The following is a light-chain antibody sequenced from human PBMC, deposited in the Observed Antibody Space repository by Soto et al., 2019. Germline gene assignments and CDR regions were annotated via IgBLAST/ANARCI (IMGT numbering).Light chain of an antibody. V-gene: IGKV1-12*01. J-gene: IGKJ2*01. Sequence: DIQVTQSPSSVSASVGDRVTITCRASQDINVWLAWYQQKPGKAPNLLIYAASSLQTGVPSRFSGSGSGTYFTLTISNLQPEDSATYYCQQANSFPRTFGQGTKLEIK. CDR1: QDINVW. CDR2: AAS. CDR3: QQANSFPRT.